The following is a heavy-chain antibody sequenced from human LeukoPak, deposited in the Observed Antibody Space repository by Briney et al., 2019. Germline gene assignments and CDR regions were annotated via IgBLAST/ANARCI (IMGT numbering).Heavy chain of an antibody. D-gene: IGHD3-9*01. CDR2: ISRSGSST. CDR3: AKGGDILTGYYLYWYFDL. Sequence: GGSLRLSCAASGFAFSAYAMSWVRQAPGKGLEWVSAISRSGSSTDYADSVKGRFTISRDNSKNTLYLQMNSLRPEDTAVYYCAKGGDILTGYYLYWYFDLWGRGTLVTVSS. CDR1: GFAFSAYA. J-gene: IGHJ2*01. V-gene: IGHV3-23*01.